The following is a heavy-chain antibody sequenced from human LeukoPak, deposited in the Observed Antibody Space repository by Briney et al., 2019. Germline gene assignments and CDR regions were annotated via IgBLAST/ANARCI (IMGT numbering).Heavy chain of an antibody. CDR2: ISSSSSHI. CDR3: ARKNSGGSGIDY. V-gene: IGHV3-21*01. CDR1: GFTVSSYS. D-gene: IGHD3-10*01. J-gene: IGHJ4*02. Sequence: GGSLRLSCAASGFTVSSYSMNWVRQAPGKGLEWVSSISSSSSHIYYADSVKGRFTISRDNAKNSLYLQMNSLRAEDTAVYYCARKNSGGSGIDYWGQGTLVTVSS.